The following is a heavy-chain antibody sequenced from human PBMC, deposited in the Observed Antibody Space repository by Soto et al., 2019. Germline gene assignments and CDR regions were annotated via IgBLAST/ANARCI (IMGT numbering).Heavy chain of an antibody. J-gene: IGHJ5*02. CDR1: GFTFSTYG. V-gene: IGHV3-30*18. CDR2: ISSDGGSQ. D-gene: IGHD1-26*01. CDR3: VKEMPPQWDYDH. Sequence: QVQLVESGGGVVQPGRSLRLSCAASGFTFSTYGMHWVRQAPGKGLEWMAIISSDGGSQYYADSVKGRFTISRDNSKNSLYLQMDRLRIEDTAIYCCVKEMPPQWDYDHWGQGTLVTVSS.